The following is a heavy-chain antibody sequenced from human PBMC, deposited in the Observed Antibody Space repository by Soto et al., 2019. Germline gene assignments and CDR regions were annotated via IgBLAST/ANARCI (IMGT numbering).Heavy chain of an antibody. J-gene: IGHJ5*01. CDR1: GGTFSSYA. CDR2: INPIIGTA. Sequence: GASVKVSCKGSGGTFSSYAISWVRQAPGQVLEWMLGINPIIGTANYAQKIQGRVTMTADESTSTAYRELSSLRSEDTAVYYCARGQSQLLLGARFDSWGQGTLVTVSS. CDR3: ARGQSQLLLGARFDS. D-gene: IGHD2-2*01. V-gene: IGHV1-69*13.